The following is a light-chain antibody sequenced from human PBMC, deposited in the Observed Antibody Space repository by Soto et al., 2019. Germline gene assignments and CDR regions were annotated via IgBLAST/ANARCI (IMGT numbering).Light chain of an antibody. CDR1: SGFVGSFSL. J-gene: IGLJ1*01. V-gene: IGLV2-23*01. Sequence: QSALAQPASVSGSPGQSITISRTGTSGFVGSFSLVSWYQQHPGKAPKVMISEGHRRPSGVPDRFSGSTSANSASLTISGLQADDEADYYCCLYIGATTYVFGTGTKVTVL. CDR3: CLYIGATTYV. CDR2: EGH.